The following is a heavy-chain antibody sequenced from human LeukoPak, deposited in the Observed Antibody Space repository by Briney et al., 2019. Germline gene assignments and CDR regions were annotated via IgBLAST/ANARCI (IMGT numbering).Heavy chain of an antibody. J-gene: IGHJ4*02. CDR1: GFTFSSYN. V-gene: IGHV3-21*04. CDR2: ITTSSIYI. Sequence: GGSLRLSCAASGFTFSSYNMNWVRQAPGKGLEWVSSITTSSIYIYYADSVKGRFTISRDNAKNSLYLQMNSLRAEDTAVYYCARDLYSRRMDYYGSGSYIAHWGQGTLVTVSS. CDR3: ARDLYSRRMDYYGSGSYIAH. D-gene: IGHD3-10*01.